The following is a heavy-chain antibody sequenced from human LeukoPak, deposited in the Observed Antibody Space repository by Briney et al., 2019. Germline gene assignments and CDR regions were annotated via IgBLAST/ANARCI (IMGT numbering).Heavy chain of an antibody. V-gene: IGHV4-59*08. CDR3: ARSPYYDILTGSPPDV. CDR1: GDSLSSYY. D-gene: IGHD3-9*01. Sequence: PSETLSLTCTVSGDSLSSYYWSWIRQPPGKGLEWIGYIYYSGSTNYYPSLKSRVTISVDTSKNQFSLKLSSVTAADTAVYYCARSPYYDILTGSPPDVWGQGTTVTVSS. CDR2: IYYSGST. J-gene: IGHJ6*02.